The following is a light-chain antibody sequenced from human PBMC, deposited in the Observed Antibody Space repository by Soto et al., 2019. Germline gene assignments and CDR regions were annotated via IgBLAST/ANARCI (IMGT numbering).Light chain of an antibody. CDR1: ETVSTN. CDR3: QQYSNWPPAIT. J-gene: IGKJ5*01. V-gene: IGKV3-15*01. Sequence: EVGLTQSPATLSVSPGERATLSCRATETVSTNLAWFQRKAGQPPRLLIYGSSTRATGVPDRFSGSGSGTEFALIISSLQSEDVAVCYWQQYSNWPPAITSGHGALLEIK. CDR2: GSS.